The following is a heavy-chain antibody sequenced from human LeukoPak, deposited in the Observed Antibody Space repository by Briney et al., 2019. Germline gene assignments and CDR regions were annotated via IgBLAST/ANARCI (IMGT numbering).Heavy chain of an antibody. CDR2: IYYSGST. CDR1: GGSISSYY. V-gene: IGHV4-59*01. Sequence: PSETLSLTCTVSGGSISSYYWSWIRQPPGKGLEWIGYIYYSGSTNYNPSLKSRVTISVDTSKNQFSLKLSSVTAADTAVYYCARIMSPSNYDFWSGYYTVYYYMDVWGKGTTVTVSS. CDR3: ARIMSPSNYDFWSGYYTVYYYMDV. D-gene: IGHD3-3*01. J-gene: IGHJ6*03.